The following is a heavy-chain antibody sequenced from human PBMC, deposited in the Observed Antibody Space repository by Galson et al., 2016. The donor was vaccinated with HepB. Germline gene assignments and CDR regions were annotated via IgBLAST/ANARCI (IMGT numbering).Heavy chain of an antibody. V-gene: IGHV1-2*04. CDR3: ARASVSAEYFQY. J-gene: IGHJ1*01. CDR1: GYTLSDYY. CDR2: INPNSGGT. Sequence: SVKVSCKASGYTLSDYYMHWVRQAPGQGLEWMGCINPNSGGTNYAQKFQGWATMTRDTSISSVYMELSSLKSDDTAVYYCARASVSAEYFQYWGRGTLVTVSP.